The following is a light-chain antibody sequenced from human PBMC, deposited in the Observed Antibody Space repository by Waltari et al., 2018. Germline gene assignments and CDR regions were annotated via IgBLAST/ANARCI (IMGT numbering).Light chain of an antibody. J-gene: IGLJ7*01. V-gene: IGLV2-14*01. CDR2: DVS. Sequence: QSALTQPASVSGSPGQSITRSCTGTSSDGGGYNYVSWYQQHPGKAPKLMIYDVSNRPSGVSNRFSGSKSGNTASLTISGLQAEDEADYYCSSYTSSSTLVFGGGTQLTVL. CDR3: SSYTSSSTLV. CDR1: SSDGGGYNY.